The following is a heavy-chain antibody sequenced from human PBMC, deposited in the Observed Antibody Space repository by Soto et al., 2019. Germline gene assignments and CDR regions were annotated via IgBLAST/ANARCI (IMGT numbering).Heavy chain of an antibody. CDR2: INAGNGNT. Sequence: QVQLVQSGAEEKKPGASVKVSCKASGYTFTSYAMHWVRQAPGQRLEWMGWINAGNGNTKYSQKFQGRVTIHRDTSASTAYMELSSLRSEDTAVYYCARGTVVTHLDYWGQGTLVTVSS. CDR1: GYTFTSYA. D-gene: IGHD2-15*01. CDR3: ARGTVVTHLDY. J-gene: IGHJ4*02. V-gene: IGHV1-3*05.